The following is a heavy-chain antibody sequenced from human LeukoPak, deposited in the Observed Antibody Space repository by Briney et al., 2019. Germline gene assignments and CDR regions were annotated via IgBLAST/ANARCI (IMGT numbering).Heavy chain of an antibody. V-gene: IGHV3-7*01. CDR3: ARDLAGHYYGSGSSFDY. Sequence: GGSLRLSCAASGFIFSNYWMSWVRQAPGKGLEWVANIRQDGSEKYYVDSVKGRFTISRDNAKNSLYLQMNSLRVEDTAVYYCARDLAGHYYGSGSSFDYWGQGTLVTVS. CDR2: IRQDGSEK. D-gene: IGHD3-10*01. J-gene: IGHJ4*02. CDR1: GFIFSNYW.